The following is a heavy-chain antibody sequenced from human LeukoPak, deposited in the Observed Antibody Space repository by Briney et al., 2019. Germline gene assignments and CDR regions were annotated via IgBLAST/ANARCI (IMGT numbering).Heavy chain of an antibody. CDR3: AEGGYNFPFGY. V-gene: IGHV6-1*01. J-gene: IGHJ4*02. CDR2: TYYRSKWYN. Sequence: SQTLSLTCAISGDSVSSNSAAWNWIRHSPSRGLEWLGRTYYRSKWYNHYAESVKSRITINPDTSKNQVSLKLSSVTAADTAVYYCAEGGYNFPFGYWGQGTLVTVSS. CDR1: GDSVSSNSAA. D-gene: IGHD5-24*01.